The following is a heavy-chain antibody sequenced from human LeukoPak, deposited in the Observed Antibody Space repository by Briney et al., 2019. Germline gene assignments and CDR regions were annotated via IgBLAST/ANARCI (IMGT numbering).Heavy chain of an antibody. CDR3: ARVGYYYDSSGYYGVCDY. CDR2: IKQDGSEK. J-gene: IGHJ4*02. V-gene: IGHV3-7*01. CDR1: GFTFSDYW. D-gene: IGHD3-22*01. Sequence: GGSLRLSCVGSGFTFSDYWMSWVRQAPGKGLEWVANIKQDGSEKDYVDALKGRFTISRDNAKNSLYLQMNSLRAEDTAVYYCARVGYYYDSSGYYGVCDYWGQGTLVTVSS.